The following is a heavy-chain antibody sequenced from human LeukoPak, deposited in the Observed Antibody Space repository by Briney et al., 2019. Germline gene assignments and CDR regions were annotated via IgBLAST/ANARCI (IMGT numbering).Heavy chain of an antibody. CDR1: GYSFTSYW. V-gene: IGHV5-51*01. D-gene: IGHD6-25*01. CDR2: IYPGDSVT. Sequence: PGESLKISCKGSGYSFTSYWIGWVRQMPGKGLEWMGIIYPGDSVTRYRPSFQGQVTISADKSISTASLQWSSLKASDTAMYYCARTVGTRYSSENSFDYWGQGTLVTVSS. CDR3: ARTVGTRYSSENSFDY. J-gene: IGHJ4*02.